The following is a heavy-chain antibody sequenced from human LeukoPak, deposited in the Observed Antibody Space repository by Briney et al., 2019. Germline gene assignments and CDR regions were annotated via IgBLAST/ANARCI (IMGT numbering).Heavy chain of an antibody. Sequence: ASETLSLTCTVSGGSISSGGYYWSWIRQHPWKGLEWLGYIYYSGSTDYNPSLKSRLTISVDRSKNQFSLMLTSVTAADTAVYYCARDGGDYGFDYWGQGTLVTVSS. CDR2: IYYSGST. D-gene: IGHD4-17*01. V-gene: IGHV4-31*03. J-gene: IGHJ4*02. CDR3: ARDGGDYGFDY. CDR1: GGSISSGGYY.